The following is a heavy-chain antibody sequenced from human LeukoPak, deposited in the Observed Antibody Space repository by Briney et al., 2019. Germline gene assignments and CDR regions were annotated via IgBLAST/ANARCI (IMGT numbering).Heavy chain of an antibody. J-gene: IGHJ3*02. CDR3: ARVLNWNHAFDI. D-gene: IGHD1-1*01. Sequence: GGSLRLSCAASGFTFSSYSMNWARQAPGKGLEWVSSISSSSYIYYADSVKGRFTISRDNAKNSLYLQMNSLRAEDTAVYYCARVLNWNHAFDIWGQGTMVTVSS. CDR2: ISSSSYI. V-gene: IGHV3-21*01. CDR1: GFTFSSYS.